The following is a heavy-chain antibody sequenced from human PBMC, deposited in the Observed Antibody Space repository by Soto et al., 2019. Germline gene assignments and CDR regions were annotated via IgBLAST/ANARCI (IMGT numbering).Heavy chain of an antibody. V-gene: IGHV1-69*06. D-gene: IGHD2-15*01. J-gene: IGHJ4*02. CDR3: ARAPGPYCSGGSCYPFDY. CDR1: GGTFSSYA. Sequence: QVQLVQSGAEVKKPGSSVKVSCKASGGTFSSYAISWVRQAPGQGLEWMGGIIPIFGSANYAQKFQGRVTITADKSTSTAYMELSSLRSEDTAVYYCARAPGPYCSGGSCYPFDYWGQGTLVTVSS. CDR2: IIPIFGSA.